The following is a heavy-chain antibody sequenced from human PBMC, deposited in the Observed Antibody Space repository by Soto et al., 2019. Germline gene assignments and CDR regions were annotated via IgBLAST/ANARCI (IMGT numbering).Heavy chain of an antibody. CDR3: ARNSVVPASIPGQGLGLFYGMDV. Sequence: ASVKVSCKASGYTFTSYGISWVRQAPGQGLEWMGWISAYNGNTNYAQKLQGRVTMTTDTSTSTAYMELRSLRSYDTAVYYCARNSVVPASIPGQGLGLFYGMDVWGQGTTVTVSS. V-gene: IGHV1-18*01. J-gene: IGHJ6*02. D-gene: IGHD2-2*02. CDR1: GYTFTSYG. CDR2: ISAYNGNT.